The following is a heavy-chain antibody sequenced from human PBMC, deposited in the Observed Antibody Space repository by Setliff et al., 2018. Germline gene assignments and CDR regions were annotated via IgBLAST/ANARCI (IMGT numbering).Heavy chain of an antibody. CDR2: IYYSGST. J-gene: IGHJ6*03. D-gene: IGHD3-3*01. V-gene: IGHV4-39*02. CDR1: GGSINSSSYY. CDR3: ARDEFLEGSYYYYYYMDV. Sequence: SETLSLTCTVSGGSINSSSYYWGWIRQPPGKGLEWIGSIYYSGSTYYNPSLKSRVTISVDTSKNQFSLKLSSVTAADTAVYYCARDEFLEGSYYYYYYMDVWGKGTTVTVSS.